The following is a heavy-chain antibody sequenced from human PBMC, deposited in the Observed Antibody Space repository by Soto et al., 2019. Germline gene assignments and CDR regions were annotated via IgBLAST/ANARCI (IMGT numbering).Heavy chain of an antibody. J-gene: IGHJ6*02. CDR1: GGSVSSYY. D-gene: IGHD5-18*01. CDR2: IYTSGST. Sequence: SGTLSLTCTVSGGSVSSYYWSWIRQPAGKGLEWIGRIYTSGSTNYNPSLKSRVTMSVDTSKNQFSLKLSSVTAADTAVYYCARFSTDTAMVKGYYYYGMDVWGQGTTVTVSS. CDR3: ARFSTDTAMVKGYYYYGMDV. V-gene: IGHV4-4*07.